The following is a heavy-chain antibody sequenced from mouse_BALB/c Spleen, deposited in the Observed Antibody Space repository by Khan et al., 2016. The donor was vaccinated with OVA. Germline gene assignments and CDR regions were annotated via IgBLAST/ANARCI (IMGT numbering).Heavy chain of an antibody. V-gene: IGHV1S137*01. Sequence: QVQLQQSGPELVRPGVSVKISCKGSGYTFTDYAMHWVKQSHAKSLEWIGVISTYYGNTDYNQKFKGKATMTVDKSSNTAYMELARFTSEDSAIYYCARGSSYDRFAYWGQGSLVTVSA. J-gene: IGHJ3*01. CDR2: ISTYYGNT. CDR3: ARGSSYDRFAY. CDR1: GYTFTDYA. D-gene: IGHD2-12*01.